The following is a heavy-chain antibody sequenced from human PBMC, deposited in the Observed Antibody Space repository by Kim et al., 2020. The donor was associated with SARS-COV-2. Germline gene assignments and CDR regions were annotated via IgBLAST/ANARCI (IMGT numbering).Heavy chain of an antibody. Sequence: GGSLRLSCAGSGFTFNNYAMMWVRQAPGKGLEWVSAFSAGYSKTYYSDSVKGRFTISRDNSKNIVYLQMNGLRAEDMAIYYCAKKITALYDSGGYWAFDIWGQGTMVTVSS. CDR1: GFTFNNYA. CDR3: AKKITALYDSGGYWAFDI. D-gene: IGHD3-22*01. J-gene: IGHJ3*02. V-gene: IGHV3-23*01. CDR2: FSAGYSKT.